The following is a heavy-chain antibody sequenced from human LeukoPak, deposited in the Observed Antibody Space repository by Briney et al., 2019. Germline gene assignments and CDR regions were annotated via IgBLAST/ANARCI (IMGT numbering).Heavy chain of an antibody. CDR2: ISYDGSNK. V-gene: IGHV3-30*04. D-gene: IGHD3-10*01. CDR1: GFTFSSYA. J-gene: IGHJ4*02. CDR3: AREGYYGSGSYYSENYSDY. Sequence: PGGSLRLSCAASGFTFSSYAMHWVRQAPGKGLEWVAVISYDGSNKYYADSVKGRFTISRDNSKNTLYLQMNSLRAEDTAVYYWAREGYYGSGSYYSENYSDYWGQGTLVTVSS.